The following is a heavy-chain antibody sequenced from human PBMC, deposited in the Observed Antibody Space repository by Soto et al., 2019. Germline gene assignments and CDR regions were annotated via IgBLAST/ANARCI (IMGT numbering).Heavy chain of an antibody. CDR2: IWFDGSNR. CDR1: GFSFSDYG. V-gene: IGHV3-33*01. J-gene: IGHJ6*03. D-gene: IGHD4-17*01. Sequence: QVKVVESGGGVVQPGRSLRLSCVASGFSFSDYGMHWVRQAPGKGLEWVAGIWFDGSNRYYADSVKGRFTISRDNSKNTLNLQMHSLRAEDMAVYFCARDSHNGDENYFYYMDVWGKGTRVTVSS. CDR3: ARDSHNGDENYFYYMDV.